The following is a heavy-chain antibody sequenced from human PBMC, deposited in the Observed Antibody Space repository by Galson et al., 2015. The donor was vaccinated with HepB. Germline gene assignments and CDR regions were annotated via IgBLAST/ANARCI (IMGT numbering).Heavy chain of an antibody. Sequence: SLRLSCAASGFTFSRYAMHWVRQAPGKGLEWVAVISYDGSNKYYADSVKGRFTISRDNSKNTLYLQMNSLRAEDTAVYYCARLVGDSGSYYKGGFDPWGQGTLVTVSS. J-gene: IGHJ5*02. CDR1: GFTFSRYA. D-gene: IGHD1-26*01. CDR2: ISYDGSNK. V-gene: IGHV3-30-3*01. CDR3: ARLVGDSGSYYKGGFDP.